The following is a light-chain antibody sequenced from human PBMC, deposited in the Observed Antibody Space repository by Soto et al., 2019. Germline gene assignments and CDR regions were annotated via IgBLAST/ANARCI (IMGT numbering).Light chain of an antibody. Sequence: DIVLTQSPATLSVSPGERATLSCRASQSVSTNLAWYQHKLGQAPSHLIYGASTRVTGTPARSSGSGSGTDFALTISCLKSEDFGIYYCQQYYNGRPPVTFGGGTKVES. CDR2: GAS. CDR1: QSVSTN. J-gene: IGKJ4*01. V-gene: IGKV3-15*01. CDR3: QQYYNGRPPVT.